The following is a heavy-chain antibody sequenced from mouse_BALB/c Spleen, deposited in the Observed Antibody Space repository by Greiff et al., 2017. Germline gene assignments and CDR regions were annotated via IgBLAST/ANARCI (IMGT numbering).Heavy chain of an antibody. D-gene: IGHD2-14*01. CDR1: GFTFSSFG. J-gene: IGHJ3*01. Sequence: EVKLVESGGGLVQPGGSRKLSCAASGFTFSSFGMHWVRQAPEKGLEWVAYISSGSSTIYYADTVKGRFTISRDNPKNTLFLQMTSLRSEDTAMYYCARSDRYDWFAYWGQGTLVTVSA. V-gene: IGHV5-17*02. CDR3: ARSDRYDWFAY. CDR2: ISSGSSTI.